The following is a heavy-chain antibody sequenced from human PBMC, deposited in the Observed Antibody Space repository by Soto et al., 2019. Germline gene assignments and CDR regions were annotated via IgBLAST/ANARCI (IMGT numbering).Heavy chain of an antibody. CDR1: GGSISSYD. D-gene: IGHD2-2*01. J-gene: IGHJ4*02. V-gene: IGHV4-4*07. Sequence: SETLSLTCTVSGGSISSYDWSGIRQPAGKGLEWIGRIYTSGSTNYNPSLKSRVTMSVDTSKNQFSLKLSSVTAADTAVYYCARACSSNSCYDVFDYWGQGTLVTVSS. CDR3: ARACSSNSCYDVFDY. CDR2: IYTSGST.